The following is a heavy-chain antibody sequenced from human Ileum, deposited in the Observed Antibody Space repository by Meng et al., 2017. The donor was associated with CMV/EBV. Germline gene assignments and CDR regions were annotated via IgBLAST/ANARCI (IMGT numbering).Heavy chain of an antibody. CDR3: ARYYDFWGGSANVYFFDY. J-gene: IGHJ4*02. D-gene: IGHD3-3*01. Sequence: LSRYGMTRVRQAPGKGLEWGSGIQSTNSDKYYADSVKGRFTISRDNSRSTVFLQMNSLRAEDTAVYYCARYYDFWGGSANVYFFDYWGQGTLVTVSS. CDR1: LSRYG. CDR2: IQSTNSDK. V-gene: IGHV3-23*03.